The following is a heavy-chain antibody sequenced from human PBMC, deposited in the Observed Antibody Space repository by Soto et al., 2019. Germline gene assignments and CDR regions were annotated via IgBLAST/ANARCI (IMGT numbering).Heavy chain of an antibody. CDR2: INHSGST. V-gene: IGHV4-34*01. CDR1: CGSFSGYY. CDR3: GRDKGXYKWNAVDY. Sequence: PSETLSLTCAVYCGSFSGYYWSWLRQPQGKGLEWIGEINHSGSTKYNPSLTIRVTIAVDKSKNQVSQRLSSVTVADTAVDYCGRDKGXYKWNAVDYWTQGTLVTVSS. J-gene: IGHJ4*02. D-gene: IGHD1-1*01.